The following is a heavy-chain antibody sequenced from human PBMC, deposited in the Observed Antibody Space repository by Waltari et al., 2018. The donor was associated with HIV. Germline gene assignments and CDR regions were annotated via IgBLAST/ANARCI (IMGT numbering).Heavy chain of an antibody. V-gene: IGHV4-4*07. J-gene: IGHJ4*02. CDR1: GGSISNYY. Sequence: QVQLQESGPGLVKPSETLSLTCTVSGGSISNYYWSWVRQPAGKGLEWIGRIYTSGSTNYNPSLKSRVTMSVDTSKNQFSLKLSSVTAADTAVYYCAREVRVFGVITKPFDYWGQGTLVTVSS. CDR2: IYTSGST. CDR3: AREVRVFGVITKPFDY. D-gene: IGHD3-3*01.